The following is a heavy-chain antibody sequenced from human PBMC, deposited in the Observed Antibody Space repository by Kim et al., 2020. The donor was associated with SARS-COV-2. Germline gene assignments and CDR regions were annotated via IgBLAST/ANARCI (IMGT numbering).Heavy chain of an antibody. Sequence: GGPLRLSCAASGFTFSSYWMSWVRQAPGKGLEWVANIKQDGSEKYYVDSVKGRFTISRDNAKNSLYLQMNSLRAEDTAVYYCARDGIAVAGNYYYYGMEVWGQGTTVTVSS. CDR2: IKQDGSEK. D-gene: IGHD6-19*01. V-gene: IGHV3-7*03. CDR3: ARDGIAVAGNYYYYGMEV. CDR1: GFTFSSYW. J-gene: IGHJ6*02.